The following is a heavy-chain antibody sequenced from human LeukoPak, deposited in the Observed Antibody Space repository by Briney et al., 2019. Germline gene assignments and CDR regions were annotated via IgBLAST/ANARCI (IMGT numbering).Heavy chain of an antibody. J-gene: IGHJ1*01. V-gene: IGHV3-23*01. CDR2: ITTNGGRT. Sequence: GGSLRLSCAASGFAFASYGMSWVRQAPGKGLEWVSFITTNGGRTSYADSVEGRFTISRDNPRNTLYMQMNSLRDEDTAVYYCAIMHGYYDGTGYWVQWGQGTLVTVSS. CDR1: GFAFASYG. D-gene: IGHD3-22*01. CDR3: AIMHGYYDGTGYWVQ.